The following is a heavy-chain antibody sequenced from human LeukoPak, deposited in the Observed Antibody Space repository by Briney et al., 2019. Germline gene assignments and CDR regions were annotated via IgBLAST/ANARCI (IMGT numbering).Heavy chain of an antibody. CDR2: IKRETDGGTI. J-gene: IGHJ1*01. V-gene: IGHV3-15*01. Sequence: NTGGSLRLSYAASGFTLNNAWMSWVRQAPGKGLEWLGRIKRETDGGTIDYAAPVKGRFTISRDDSRNTLYLQMDSLKIEDTAVYYCTTDRYYDNSELQFQHWGQGTLVTVSS. CDR1: GFTLNNAW. D-gene: IGHD3-22*01. CDR3: TTDRYYDNSELQFQH.